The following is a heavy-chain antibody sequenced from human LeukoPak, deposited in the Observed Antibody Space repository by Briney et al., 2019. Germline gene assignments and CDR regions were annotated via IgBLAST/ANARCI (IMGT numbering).Heavy chain of an antibody. Sequence: GGCLRLSCAASGFTFSSYAMTWVRPAPGEGLEWVSAISGGVDSTYYADSVKGRVTISRDNPKTTMYLQMNNLRGEETAVYYCAKTWDSASWYYFDYWGQGTLVTVSS. V-gene: IGHV3-23*01. CDR1: GFTFSSYA. D-gene: IGHD6-13*01. CDR2: ISGGVDST. J-gene: IGHJ4*02. CDR3: AKTWDSASWYYFDY.